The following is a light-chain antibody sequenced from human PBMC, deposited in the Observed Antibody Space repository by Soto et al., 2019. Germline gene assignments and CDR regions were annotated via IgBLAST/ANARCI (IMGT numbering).Light chain of an antibody. Sequence: QSVLTQPVSVSGSPGQSITISCTGTSSDVGSYNLVSWYQQHPGKAPKLMIYEGSKRPSGVSNRFSGSKSGNTASLTISGLQAEDEADYYCCSYAGSSTVVFGGGTKLTV. CDR2: EGS. CDR3: CSYAGSSTVV. V-gene: IGLV2-23*01. CDR1: SSDVGSYNL. J-gene: IGLJ2*01.